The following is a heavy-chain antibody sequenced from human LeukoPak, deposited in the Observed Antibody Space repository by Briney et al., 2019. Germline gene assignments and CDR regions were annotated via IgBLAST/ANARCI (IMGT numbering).Heavy chain of an antibody. V-gene: IGHV4-39*07. D-gene: IGHD3-16*02. CDR1: GGSISSSSYY. J-gene: IGHJ4*02. Sequence: SETLSLTCTVSGGSISSSSYYWGWIRQSPGKGLEWIGEINHSGSTNYNPSLKSRVTISVDTSKNQFSLKLSSVTAADTAVYYCARATPTFGGVIVRRPLDYWGQGTLVTVSS. CDR2: INHSGST. CDR3: ARATPTFGGVIVRRPLDY.